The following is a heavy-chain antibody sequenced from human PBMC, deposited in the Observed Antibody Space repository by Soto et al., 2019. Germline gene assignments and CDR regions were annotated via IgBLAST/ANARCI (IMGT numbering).Heavy chain of an antibody. D-gene: IGHD1-1*01. V-gene: IGHV3-7*01. CDR1: GFTFSRYW. CDR3: ASWNPSDFDY. CDR2: IKQDGSER. Sequence: EVQLVGSGGGLVQPGGSLRLSCAASGFTFSRYWMSWIRQAPGKGLEWVANIKQDGSERYYVASVKGRFTISRDNTKNSLYLQMNSLRAEDTAVYYCASWNPSDFDYWGQGILVTVSS. J-gene: IGHJ4*02.